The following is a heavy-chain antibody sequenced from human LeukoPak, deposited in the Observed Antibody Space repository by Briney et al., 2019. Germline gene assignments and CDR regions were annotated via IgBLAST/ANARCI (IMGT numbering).Heavy chain of an antibody. J-gene: IGHJ1*01. CDR1: GFTFSTYA. CDR3: ARVRYSGYDFQPSAEYFHH. V-gene: IGHV3-30*04. CDR2: ISYDGSNK. Sequence: GGSLSLSCAASGFTFSTYAMHWVRQAPGKGLDWVAVISYDGSNKYYADSVKGRFTISRDNSENTLYLQMNSLRAEDTAVYYCARVRYSGYDFQPSAEYFHHWGQGTLVTVSS. D-gene: IGHD5-12*01.